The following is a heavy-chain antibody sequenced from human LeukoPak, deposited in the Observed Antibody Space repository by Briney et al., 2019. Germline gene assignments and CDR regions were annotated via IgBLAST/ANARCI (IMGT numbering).Heavy chain of an antibody. D-gene: IGHD6-6*01. J-gene: IGHJ4*02. V-gene: IGHV3-7*01. CDR1: GFTFTTYW. CDR2: INQDGTEK. Sequence: GESLRLSCAASGFTFTTYWMSWVRQAPGKGLEWVAHINQDGTEKYYVDSVKGRFTISRDNAKNTLYLQMNSLRAEDTAVYYCAASPGLGYSSSLTGVDYWGQGTLVTVSS. CDR3: AASPGLGYSSSLTGVDY.